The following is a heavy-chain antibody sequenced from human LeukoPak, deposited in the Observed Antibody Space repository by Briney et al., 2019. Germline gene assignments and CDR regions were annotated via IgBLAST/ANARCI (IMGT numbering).Heavy chain of an antibody. Sequence: GETLRLSCAASGFTFSNYAMAWVRQAPGKGLEWVSVISGSGGYTNYADSVKGRFTISRDNSKNTLYLQMNSLRAEDTAVYYCAQTYYYDSSGYYSEGSLDYWGQGTLVTVSS. CDR1: GFTFSNYA. D-gene: IGHD3-22*01. CDR2: ISGSGGYT. J-gene: IGHJ4*02. CDR3: AQTYYYDSSGYYSEGSLDY. V-gene: IGHV3-23*01.